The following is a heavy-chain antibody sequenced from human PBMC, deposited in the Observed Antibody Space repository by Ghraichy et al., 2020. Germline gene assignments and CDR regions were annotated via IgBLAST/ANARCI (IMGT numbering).Heavy chain of an antibody. CDR2: IWYDGSNK. Sequence: GESLNISCAASGFTFSSYGMHWVRQAPGKGLEGVAVIWYDGSNKYYADSVKGRFTISRDNSKNTLYLQMNSLRAEDTAVYYCARVKVVADIRSPLDYWGQGTLVTVPS. J-gene: IGHJ4*02. CDR3: ARVKVVADIRSPLDY. CDR1: GFTFSSYG. D-gene: IGHD2-15*01. V-gene: IGHV3-33*01.